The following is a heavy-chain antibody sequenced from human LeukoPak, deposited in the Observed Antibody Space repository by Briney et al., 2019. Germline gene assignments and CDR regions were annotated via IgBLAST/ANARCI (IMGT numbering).Heavy chain of an antibody. CDR1: GFTFSSYA. CDR3: AREGYSSSWYGEVDY. CDR2: ISGSGGST. V-gene: IGHV3-23*01. D-gene: IGHD6-13*01. J-gene: IGHJ4*02. Sequence: GGSLRLSCAASGFTFSSYAMSWVRQAPGKGLEWVSAISGSGGSTYYADSVKGRFTISRDNSKNTLYLQMNSLRAEDTAVYYCAREGYSSSWYGEVDYWGQGTLVTVSS.